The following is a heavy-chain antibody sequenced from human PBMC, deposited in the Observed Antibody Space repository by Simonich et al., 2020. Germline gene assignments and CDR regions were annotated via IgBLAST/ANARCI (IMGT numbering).Heavy chain of an antibody. CDR2: KNPNSGNT. CDR3: ARTYSGSYYYFDY. D-gene: IGHD1-26*01. J-gene: IGHJ4*02. Sequence: QVQLVQSGAEVKKPGASVKVSCKASGYTFTSYDINWVRQATGQGLEWMGWKNPNSGNTGYAQKFKGRVTITRNTSISTAYMELSSLRSEDTAVYYCARTYSGSYYYFDYWGQGTLVTVSS. V-gene: IGHV1-8*03. CDR1: GYTFTSYD.